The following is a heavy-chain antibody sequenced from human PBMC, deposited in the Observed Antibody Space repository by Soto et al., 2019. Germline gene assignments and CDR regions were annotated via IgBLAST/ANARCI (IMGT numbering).Heavy chain of an antibody. Sequence: QVQLVESGGGVVQPGRSLRLSCAASGFTFSSYGMHWVRQAPGKGLEWVAVISYDGSNKYYADSVKSRFTISRDNSKNTLYLQMNSLRAEDTAVYYCATEPPEVLDFDYWGQGTLVTVSS. CDR3: ATEPPEVLDFDY. J-gene: IGHJ4*02. CDR2: ISYDGSNK. D-gene: IGHD1-1*01. V-gene: IGHV3-30*03. CDR1: GFTFSSYG.